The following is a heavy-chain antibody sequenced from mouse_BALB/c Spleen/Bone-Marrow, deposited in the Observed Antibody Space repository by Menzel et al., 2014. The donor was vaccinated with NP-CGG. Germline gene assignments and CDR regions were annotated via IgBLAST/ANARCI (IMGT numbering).Heavy chain of an antibody. D-gene: IGHD1-1*01. Sequence: VQLQQSGLELVKPGASVKISCKASGYSFTGYFMNWVMRSHGKSLEWIGRINPYNGDTFYNQKFKGKATLTVDKSSSTAHMELRSLASEDSAVYYCAREGGYYYGSSPYFGVWGAGTTVTVSS. CDR1: GYSFTGYF. CDR2: INPYNGDT. CDR3: AREGGYYYGSSPYFGV. V-gene: IGHV1-20*02. J-gene: IGHJ1*01.